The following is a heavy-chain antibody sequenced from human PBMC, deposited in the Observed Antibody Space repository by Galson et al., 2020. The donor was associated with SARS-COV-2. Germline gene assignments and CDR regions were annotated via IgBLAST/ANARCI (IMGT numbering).Heavy chain of an antibody. D-gene: IGHD6-6*01. CDR2: IYNSGRT. V-gene: IGHV4-38-2*01. CDR3: WGRHSSLRFYP. Sequence: SETLSLTCAVSGYSISSGYYWGWIRQPPGKGLEWTASIYNSGRTYYNQSLQSRVTITVDTSKSQFSLKLTSVTAADTDVYDCWGRHSSLRFYPGGQGSLVVVSS. J-gene: IGHJ5*02. CDR1: GYSISSGYY.